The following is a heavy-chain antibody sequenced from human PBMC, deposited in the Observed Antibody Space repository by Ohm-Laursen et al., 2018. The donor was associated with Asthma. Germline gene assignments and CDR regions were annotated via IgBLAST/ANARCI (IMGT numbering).Heavy chain of an antibody. V-gene: IGHV4-30-4*01. J-gene: IGHJ4*02. CDR2: IYHSVST. D-gene: IGHD3-10*01. CDR3: ARDGRLRGSFDY. CDR1: GGSVSSGSYY. Sequence: SQTLSLTCTVSGGSVSSGSYYWSWIRQPPGKGLEWIGYIYHSVSTYYSPSLKSRVTISVDTSKNQFSLNLSSVTAADTALYFCARDGRLRGSFDYWGQGNLVTVSS.